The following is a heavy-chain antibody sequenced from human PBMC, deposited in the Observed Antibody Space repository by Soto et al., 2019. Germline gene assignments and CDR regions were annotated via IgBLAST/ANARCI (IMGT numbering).Heavy chain of an antibody. J-gene: IGHJ6*03. CDR2: INHSGST. V-gene: IGHV4-34*01. D-gene: IGHD4-17*01. Sequence: QVQLQQWGAGLLKPSETLSLTCAVYGGSFSGYYWSWIRQPPGKGLEWIGEINHSGSTNYNPSLKSRVTISVDTSKNQFSLKLSSVTAADTAVYYCARSTVYYYYYYYMDVWGKGTTVTLSS. CDR1: GGSFSGYY. CDR3: ARSTVYYYYYYYMDV.